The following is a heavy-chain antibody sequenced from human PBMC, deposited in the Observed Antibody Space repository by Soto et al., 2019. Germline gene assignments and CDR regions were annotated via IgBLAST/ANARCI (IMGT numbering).Heavy chain of an antibody. V-gene: IGHV4-30-2*01. CDR3: ARERGGYGLFDS. D-gene: IGHD5-18*01. Sequence: QLQLQESGSGLVKPSHTLSLTCTVSGGSISNAAYSWSWIRQPPGKGLEWIGYIYPSGMPFYNPSLRSRVTISIDRSNDQFSLNLNSVTAADTAVYYCARERGGYGLFDSWGQGTLVTVSS. J-gene: IGHJ4*02. CDR1: GGSISNAAYS. CDR2: IYPSGMP.